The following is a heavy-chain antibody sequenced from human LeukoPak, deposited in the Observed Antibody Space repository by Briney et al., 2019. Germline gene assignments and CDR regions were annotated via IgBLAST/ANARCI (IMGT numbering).Heavy chain of an antibody. CDR1: GGSITSSSYY. CDR2: IHQSGTA. J-gene: IGHJ3*01. Sequence: SETLSLTCTVSGGSITSSSYYWGWIRQPPGKGLEWIGSIHQSGTANYNPSLKSRVTISLDTSKQQVFLRLTSVTAADTAAYYCARDGRAPPSQWMLLEGYNFDVWGHGTTVTVSS. V-gene: IGHV4-39*07. D-gene: IGHD2-15*01. CDR3: ARDGRAPPSQWMLLEGYNFDV.